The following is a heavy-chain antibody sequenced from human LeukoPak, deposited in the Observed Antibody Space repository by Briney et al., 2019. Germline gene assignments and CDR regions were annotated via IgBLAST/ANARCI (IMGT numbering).Heavy chain of an antibody. D-gene: IGHD6-13*01. V-gene: IGHV1-69*05. J-gene: IGHJ6*03. Sequence: ASVKVSCKASGGTFSSYAISGVRQAPGQGLEWMGRIIPIFGTANYAQKFQGRVTITTDESTSTAYMELSSLRSEDTAVYYCARGGAAAGRGTYYYYYMDVWGKGTTVTASS. CDR3: ARGGAAAGRGTYYYYYMDV. CDR1: GGTFSSYA. CDR2: IIPIFGTA.